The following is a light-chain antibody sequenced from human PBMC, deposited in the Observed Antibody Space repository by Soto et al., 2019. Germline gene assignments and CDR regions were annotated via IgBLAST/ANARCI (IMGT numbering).Light chain of an antibody. J-gene: IGKJ5*01. V-gene: IGKV3-20*01. Sequence: EIVLTQSPGTLPLSPGERAALSCRASHIFYGRQLAWYQHKPGQAPRLLMYGVSSRATGIPDRFTGSGSGADLTLTISRLEPEDFAVYYCQVYGPSPPITFGQGTRLEIK. CDR3: QVYGPSPPIT. CDR1: HIFYGRQ. CDR2: GVS.